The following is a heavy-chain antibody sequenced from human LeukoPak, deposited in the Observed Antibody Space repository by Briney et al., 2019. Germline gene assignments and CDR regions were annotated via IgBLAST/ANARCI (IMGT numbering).Heavy chain of an antibody. CDR2: IYYSGST. D-gene: IGHD6-19*01. Sequence: SETLSHTCTVSDGSVSSGSYYWSWIRQPPGKGLEWIGCIYYSGSTNYNPSLKSRVTISVDTSKNQFSLKLSSVTAADTAVYYCARGDDSSGWYGVDYWGQGTLVTVSS. CDR1: DGSVSSGSYY. CDR3: ARGDDSSGWYGVDY. V-gene: IGHV4-61*01. J-gene: IGHJ4*02.